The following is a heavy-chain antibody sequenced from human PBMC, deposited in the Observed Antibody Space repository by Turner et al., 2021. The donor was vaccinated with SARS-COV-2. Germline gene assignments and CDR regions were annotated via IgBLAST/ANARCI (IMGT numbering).Heavy chain of an antibody. D-gene: IGHD2-15*01. CDR1: GGSISSTNW. CDR2: IYHRGNT. Sequence: QVQLQESGPGLVKPSGTLSLTCAVSGGSISSTNWWSWVRQPPGKGLEWIGEIYHRGNTNYNPSLKSRVTITVDKSKNQFSLKLSSVTAADTAVYYCATKYCSGGSCSYFDYWGQGTLVTVSS. CDR3: ATKYCSGGSCSYFDY. V-gene: IGHV4-4*02. J-gene: IGHJ4*02.